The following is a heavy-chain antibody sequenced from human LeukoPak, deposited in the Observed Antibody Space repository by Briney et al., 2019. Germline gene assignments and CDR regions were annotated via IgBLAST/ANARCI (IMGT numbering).Heavy chain of an antibody. CDR3: ARHRVSGSSYSALEY. CDR1: GDSISSHY. CDR2: IYYSGSS. V-gene: IGHV4-59*08. J-gene: IGHJ4*02. D-gene: IGHD1-26*01. Sequence: PSETLSLTCTVSGDSISSHYRSWIRQPPGKGLEWIGYIYYSGSSNYNPSLKSRVIISVDTSKNHFSLNLSSVTAADTAVYYCARHRVSGSSYSALEYWGQGTLVTVSS.